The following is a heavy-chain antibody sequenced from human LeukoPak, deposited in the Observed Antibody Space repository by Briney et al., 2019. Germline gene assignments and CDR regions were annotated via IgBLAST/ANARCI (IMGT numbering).Heavy chain of an antibody. D-gene: IGHD6-13*01. CDR3: ARSPMTGYSSSWYSGFDY. Sequence: ASVKVSCKASGYTFTGYYMHWVRQAPGQGLEWMGRINPNSGGTNYAQKFQGRVTMTRDTSISTAYMELSRLRSDDTAVYYCARSPMTGYSSSWYSGFDYWGQGTLVTVSS. J-gene: IGHJ4*02. CDR2: INPNSGGT. V-gene: IGHV1-2*06. CDR1: GYTFTGYY.